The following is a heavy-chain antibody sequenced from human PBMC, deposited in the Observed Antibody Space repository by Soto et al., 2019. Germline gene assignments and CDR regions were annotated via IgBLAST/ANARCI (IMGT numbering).Heavy chain of an antibody. CDR1: GDSVSSNSAA. J-gene: IGHJ4*02. Sequence: PSQTLSLTCAISGDSVSSNSAAWNWIRQSPSRGLEWLGRTYYRSKWYNDYAVSVKGRITINPDTSKNQFSLQLNSVTPEDTAVYYCGRGPDIAEAGTFVYWGQGTLVTVSS. CDR3: GRGPDIAEAGTFVY. CDR2: TYYRSKWYN. V-gene: IGHV6-1*01. D-gene: IGHD6-13*01.